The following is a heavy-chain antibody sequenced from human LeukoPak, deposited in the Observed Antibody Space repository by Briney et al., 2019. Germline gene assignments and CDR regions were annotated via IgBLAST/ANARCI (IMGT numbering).Heavy chain of an antibody. Sequence: ASVKVSCKASGYTFTGYYMHWVRQAPGQGLEWMGWINPNSGGTNYAQKFQGRVTMTRDTSISTAYMELSRLRSDDTAVYYCARDQRSGYDADYYYGMDVWGQGTTVTVSS. D-gene: IGHD5-12*01. CDR3: ARDQRSGYDADYYYGMDV. J-gene: IGHJ6*02. CDR2: INPNSGGT. CDR1: GYTFTGYY. V-gene: IGHV1-2*02.